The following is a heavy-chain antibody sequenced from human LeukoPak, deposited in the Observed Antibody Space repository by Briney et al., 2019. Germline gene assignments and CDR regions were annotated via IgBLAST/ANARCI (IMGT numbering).Heavy chain of an antibody. Sequence: SSETLSLTCTVSGGSISSYYWSWIRQPPGKGLEWIGYIYYSGSTNYNPSLKSRVTISVDTSKNQFSLKLSSVTAADTAVYYCARGEGATLFDYWGQGTLVTVSS. CDR3: ARGEGATLFDY. CDR2: IYYSGST. J-gene: IGHJ4*02. CDR1: GGSISSYY. D-gene: IGHD1-26*01. V-gene: IGHV4-59*01.